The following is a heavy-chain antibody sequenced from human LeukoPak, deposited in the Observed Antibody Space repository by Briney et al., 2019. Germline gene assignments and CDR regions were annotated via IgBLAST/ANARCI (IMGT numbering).Heavy chain of an antibody. V-gene: IGHV1-2*06. CDR2: IIPNSGGT. CDR1: GYTFTGYY. Sequence: GESLKISCKASGYTFTGYYMHWVRQAPGQGLEWMGRIIPNSGGTNSGQKFQGRLTMTRDTSISTAYMELSRLSSDDTAVYYCARGDYDTSGYKVDYWGQGTLVTVSS. J-gene: IGHJ4*02. CDR3: ARGDYDTSGYKVDY. D-gene: IGHD3-22*01.